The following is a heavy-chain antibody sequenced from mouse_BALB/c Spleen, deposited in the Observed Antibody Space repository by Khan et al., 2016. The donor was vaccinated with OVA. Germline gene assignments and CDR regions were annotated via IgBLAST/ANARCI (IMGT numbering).Heavy chain of an antibody. CDR3: ARQSYDYDACFDY. D-gene: IGHD2-4*01. J-gene: IGHJ2*01. CDR2: ISRGGGST. V-gene: IGHV5-12-1*01. CDR1: GFAFSSYD. Sequence: EVELVESGGGLVKPGGSLKLSCAASGFAFSSYDMSWVRQTPEQRQEWVAYISRGGGSTHYPDTVKGRITISRDQAKNTLYLQRSRLKSEDTAWYYCARQSYDYDACFDYWGRGTTLTVSS.